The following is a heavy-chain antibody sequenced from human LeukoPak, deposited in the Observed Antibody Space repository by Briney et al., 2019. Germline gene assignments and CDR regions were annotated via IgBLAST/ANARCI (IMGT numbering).Heavy chain of an antibody. CDR1: GGSFSGYY. Sequence: PSETLSLTCAVYGGSFSGYYWSRIRQPPGKGLEWIGEINHSGSTNYNPSLKSRVTISVDTSKNQFSLKLSSVTAADTAVYYCARGAMVRGVRKTSYNWFDPWGQGTLVTVSS. CDR2: INHSGST. V-gene: IGHV4-34*01. D-gene: IGHD3-10*01. J-gene: IGHJ5*02. CDR3: ARGAMVRGVRKTSYNWFDP.